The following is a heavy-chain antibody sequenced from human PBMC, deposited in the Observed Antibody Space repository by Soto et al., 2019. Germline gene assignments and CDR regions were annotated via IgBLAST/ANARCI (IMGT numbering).Heavy chain of an antibody. J-gene: IGHJ4*02. CDR3: ARAHRYSSGWFPYY. Sequence: ASVKVSCKASNYTFTMYGISCVVQAPGQGLEWMGWISVYYGNTNYAQKFQDRVTMTTDTSTSTAYLELRSLTSDDTAVYYCARAHRYSSGWFPYYWGQGTLVTVSS. V-gene: IGHV1-18*04. D-gene: IGHD6-19*01. CDR2: ISVYYGNT. CDR1: NYTFTMYG.